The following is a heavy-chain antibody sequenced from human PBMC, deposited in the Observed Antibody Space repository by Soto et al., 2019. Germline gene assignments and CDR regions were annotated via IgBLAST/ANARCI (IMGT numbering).Heavy chain of an antibody. CDR1: VFTLSNYG. CDR3: ARDRDPMNTVTEIGC. CDR2: IWYDGSNK. V-gene: IGHV3-33*01. D-gene: IGHD4-17*01. Sequence: PWGSLRFSCASCVFTLSNYGRHWVRQAPGKGLELVGVIWYDGSNKYYGDPVKGRFTISRDNSNNTLYLQMNSLRGEDMAVYYCARDRDPMNTVTEIGCWGQGTMVTVSS. J-gene: IGHJ4*02.